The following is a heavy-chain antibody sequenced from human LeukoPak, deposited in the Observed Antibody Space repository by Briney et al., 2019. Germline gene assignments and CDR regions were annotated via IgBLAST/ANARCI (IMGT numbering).Heavy chain of an antibody. CDR2: ISYDGSNK. J-gene: IGHJ4*02. CDR1: VFTFSSYG. Sequence: GGSLSLSCAASVFTFSSYGMHWVRQAPGKGLEWVAVISYDGSNKYYADSVKGRFTMSRDTSKNTLYLQMNSLRPEDTAVYYCAKDGKGGATTTRGSKFDFWGQGTLVTVSS. CDR3: AKDGKGGATTTRGSKFDF. D-gene: IGHD1-26*01. V-gene: IGHV3-30*18.